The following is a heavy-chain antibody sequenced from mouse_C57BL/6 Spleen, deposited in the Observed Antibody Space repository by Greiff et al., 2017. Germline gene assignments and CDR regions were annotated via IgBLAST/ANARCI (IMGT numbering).Heavy chain of an antibody. J-gene: IGHJ4*01. D-gene: IGHD3-2*02. V-gene: IGHV2-2*01. CDR3: ARNSSSGYDYAMDY. CDR2: IWSGGST. Sequence: QVQLKQSGPGLVQPSQSLSITCTVSGFSLTSYGVHWVRQSPGKGLEWLGVIWSGGSTDYNAAFISRLSISKDNSKSQVFFKMNSLQADDTAIYYCARNSSSGYDYAMDYWGQGTSVTVSS. CDR1: GFSLTSYG.